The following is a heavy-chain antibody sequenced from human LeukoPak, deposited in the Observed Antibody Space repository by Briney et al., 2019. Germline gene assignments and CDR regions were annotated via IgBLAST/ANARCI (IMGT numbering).Heavy chain of an antibody. Sequence: SETLSLTCTVSGGSISSYYWSWIRQPPGKGLEWIAYISYSGSTNYNPSLKSRVTISVDTSKNQFSLNLSSVSAADTAVYYCARLQFAGWDRYFDLWGPGTLVTVS. CDR2: ISYSGST. CDR1: GGSISSYY. D-gene: IGHD5-24*01. CDR3: ARLQFAGWDRYFDL. J-gene: IGHJ2*01. V-gene: IGHV4-59*08.